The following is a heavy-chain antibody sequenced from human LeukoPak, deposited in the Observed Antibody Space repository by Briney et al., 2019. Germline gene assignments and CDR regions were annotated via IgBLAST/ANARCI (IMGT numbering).Heavy chain of an antibody. V-gene: IGHV5-51*01. J-gene: IGHJ3*02. CDR3: ARHLYYDSRGDLDHDDFDI. Sequence: VESLRISCKVSGYNFITYWIRWVRQIPGKGLEWMGIIHPSDSDTIYSPSFQGQVTISADKSISTAYLQWSSLKASDTALYYCARHLYYDSRGDLDHDDFDIWGQGTMVTVSS. CDR2: IHPSDSDT. CDR1: GYNFITYW. D-gene: IGHD3-22*01.